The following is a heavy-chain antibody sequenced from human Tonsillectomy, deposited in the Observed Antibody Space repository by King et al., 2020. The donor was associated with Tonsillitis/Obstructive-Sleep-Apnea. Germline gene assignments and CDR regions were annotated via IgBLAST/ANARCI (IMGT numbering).Heavy chain of an antibody. Sequence: VQLKQWGAGLLKPSETLSLTCAVYGGSFSGYYWSWIRQPPGKGLEWIGEINHSGSTNYNPSLKSRVTISVDTSKNQFSLKLSSVTAADTAVYYCARVYYDILTGYSIDYWGQGTLVTVSS. CDR1: GGSFSGYY. D-gene: IGHD3-9*01. CDR3: ARVYYDILTGYSIDY. J-gene: IGHJ4*02. CDR2: INHSGST. V-gene: IGHV4-34*01.